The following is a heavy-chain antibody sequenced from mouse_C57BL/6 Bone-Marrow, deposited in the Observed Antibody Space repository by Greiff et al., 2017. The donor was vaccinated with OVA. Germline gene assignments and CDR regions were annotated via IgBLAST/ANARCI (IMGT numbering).Heavy chain of an antibody. D-gene: IGHD2-4*01. J-gene: IGHJ4*01. Sequence: QVQLQQPGAELVRPGTSVKLSCKASGYTFTSYWMHWVKQRPGQGLEWIGVIDPSDSYTNYNPKFKGKATLTVDTSSSTAYMQLSSLTSEDSAVYYCARLRGLRLYAMDYWGQGTSVTVSS. CDR3: ARLRGLRLYAMDY. CDR1: GYTFTSYW. CDR2: IDPSDSYT. V-gene: IGHV1-59*01.